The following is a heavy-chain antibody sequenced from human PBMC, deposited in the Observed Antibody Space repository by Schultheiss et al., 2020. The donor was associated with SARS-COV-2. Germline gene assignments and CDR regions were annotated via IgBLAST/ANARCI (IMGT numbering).Heavy chain of an antibody. V-gene: IGHV4-30-4*01. CDR1: GGSISSGDYY. D-gene: IGHD3-10*01. CDR3: ARVGRSRGVIDY. Sequence: SETLSLTFTVSGGSISSGDYYWSWIRQPPGKGLEWIGYIYYSGSTYYNPSLKSRVTISVDTSKNQFSLKLSSVTAADTAVYYCARVGRSRGVIDYWGQGTLVTVSS. CDR2: IYYSGST. J-gene: IGHJ4*02.